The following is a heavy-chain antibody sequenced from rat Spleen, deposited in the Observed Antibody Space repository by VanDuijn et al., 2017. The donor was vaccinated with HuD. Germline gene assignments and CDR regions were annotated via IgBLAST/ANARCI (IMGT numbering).Heavy chain of an antibody. CDR3: ARGGSIYGNWFAY. V-gene: IGHV5-31*01. CDR1: GFTFNNYW. CDR2: ISSDGRRN. J-gene: IGHJ3*01. D-gene: IGHD1-2*01. Sequence: EVQLVESGGGLVQPGRSLKLTCVASGFTFNNYWMTWIRQAPGKGLEWVATISSDGRRNYYRDSVKGRFTISRDNAKSSLYLQMDSLRSEDTATYYCARGGSIYGNWFAYWGQGTLVTVSS.